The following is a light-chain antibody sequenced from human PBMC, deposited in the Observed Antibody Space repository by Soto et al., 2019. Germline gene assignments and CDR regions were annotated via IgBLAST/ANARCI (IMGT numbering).Light chain of an antibody. CDR1: QGVDRY. Sequence: EIVMTQSPATLSLSPGERATLSCRASQGVDRYLAWYQQKPGQAPRLLIYGASTRATDIPGRFSGSGSGTEFTRPSTKVQAEDFAAYYCQQCSDWPLFTFGQGTRPEIK. CDR2: GAS. J-gene: IGKJ5*01. CDR3: QQCSDWPLFT. V-gene: IGKV3-15*01.